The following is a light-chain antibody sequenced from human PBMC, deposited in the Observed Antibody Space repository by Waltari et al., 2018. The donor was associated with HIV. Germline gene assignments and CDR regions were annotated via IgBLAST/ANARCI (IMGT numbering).Light chain of an antibody. CDR1: ALPKKY. CDR3: YSTDSSGNPL. Sequence: SYELTQPPSVSVSPGQTARITCSGAALPKKYASWYQQKSGQAPVLVIYEDSKRPSGIPERFSGSSSGTMATLTISGAQVEDEADYYCYSTDSSGNPLFGGGTKLTVL. V-gene: IGLV3-10*01. J-gene: IGLJ2*01. CDR2: EDS.